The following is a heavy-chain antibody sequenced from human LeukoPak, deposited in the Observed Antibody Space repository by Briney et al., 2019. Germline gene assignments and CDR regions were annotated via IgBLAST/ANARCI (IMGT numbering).Heavy chain of an antibody. Sequence: GGSLRLSCAASGFTFGSYGMNWVRQAPGKGLEWVSYITTSSSAMFYADSVKGRFTISRDNAKNSLSLQMNSLRDEDTAVYYCAKVRSGYDFDYWGQGTLVTVSS. D-gene: IGHD3-22*01. CDR3: AKVRSGYDFDY. CDR1: GFTFGSYG. V-gene: IGHV3-48*02. CDR2: ITTSSSAM. J-gene: IGHJ4*02.